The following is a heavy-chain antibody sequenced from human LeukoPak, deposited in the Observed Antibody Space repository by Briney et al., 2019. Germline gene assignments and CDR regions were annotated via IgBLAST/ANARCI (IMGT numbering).Heavy chain of an antibody. CDR1: GGTFSSYA. D-gene: IGHD3-3*01. CDR2: IIPIFCTA. CDR3: ARGSTRTKYDFWSGRPYYFHY. V-gene: IGHV1-69*05. J-gene: IGHJ4*02. Sequence: GASVKVSCKASGGTFSSYAISWVRQAPGQGLEWMGGIIPIFCTANYAQKLQGRVTITTDESTSTAYMELSSLRSEDTAVYYCARGSTRTKYDFWSGRPYYFHYWGQGTLVTVSS.